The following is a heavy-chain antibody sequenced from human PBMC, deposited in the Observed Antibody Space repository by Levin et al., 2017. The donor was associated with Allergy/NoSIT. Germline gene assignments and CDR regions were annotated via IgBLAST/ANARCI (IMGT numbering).Heavy chain of an antibody. J-gene: IGHJ3*02. V-gene: IGHV3-48*01. Sequence: GGSLRLSCAASGFTFSSYSMNWVRQAPGKGLEWVSYISSSSSTIYYADSVKGRFTISRDNAKNSLYLQMNSLRAEGTAVYYCARDPGRDAFDIWGQGTMVTVSS. CDR1: GFTFSSYS. CDR2: ISSSSSTI. CDR3: ARDPGRDAFDI.